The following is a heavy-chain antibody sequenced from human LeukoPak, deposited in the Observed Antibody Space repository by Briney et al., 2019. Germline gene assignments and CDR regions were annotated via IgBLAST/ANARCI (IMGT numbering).Heavy chain of an antibody. J-gene: IGHJ4*02. V-gene: IGHV1-69*01. CDR2: IIPIFGTA. CDR3: ARAHLLRSWVGGYDYQFFDY. D-gene: IGHD5-12*01. CDR1: GGTLSSYA. Sequence: ASVKVSCKASGGTLSSYAISWVRQAPGQGLEWMGGIIPIFGTANYAQKFQGRVTITADESTSTAYMGLSSLRSEDTAVYYCARAHLLRSWVGGYDYQFFDYWGQGTLVTVSS.